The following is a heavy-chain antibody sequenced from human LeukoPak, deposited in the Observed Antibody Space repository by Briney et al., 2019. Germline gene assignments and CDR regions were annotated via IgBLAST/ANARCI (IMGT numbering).Heavy chain of an antibody. D-gene: IGHD5-12*01. CDR2: ISGSGGST. J-gene: IGHJ4*02. CDR1: GFTFSSYA. CDR3: AKDSRRGGGSFIVH. V-gene: IGHV3-23*01. Sequence: GGSLRLSCAASGFTFSSYAMSWVRQAPGKGLEWVSAISGSGGSTYYADSVKGRFTISRDNSKNTLYLQMNSLRAEDTAVYYCAKDSRRGGGSFIVHWGQGTLVTVSS.